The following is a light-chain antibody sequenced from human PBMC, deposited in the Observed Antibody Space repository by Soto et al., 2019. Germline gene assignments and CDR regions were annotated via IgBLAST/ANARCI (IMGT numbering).Light chain of an antibody. J-gene: IGLJ2*01. V-gene: IGLV2-14*01. Sequence: QSALTQPASVSGSPGQSITISCTGTSSDVGGYNYVSWYQQHPGKAPKLMIYDVSNRRSGVSSRFSGSKSGNTASLTISGFQAEDEADYYCISYTSSSTVVFGGGTKVTVL. CDR3: ISYTSSSTVV. CDR1: SSDVGGYNY. CDR2: DVS.